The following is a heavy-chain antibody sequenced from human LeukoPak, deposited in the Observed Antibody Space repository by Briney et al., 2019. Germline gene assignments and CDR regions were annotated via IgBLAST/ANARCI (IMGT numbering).Heavy chain of an antibody. D-gene: IGHD6-19*01. Sequence: SETLSLTCTVSDGSISAYYWSCIRQSPGKGLEWIGYIFYEGKTVYNPSLESRVTFSIGSPNNHFFLRMTSVTAADTAVYYCARWDDSAWGFGNWGPGTLVTVSS. CDR2: IFYEGKT. CDR3: ARWDDSAWGFGN. CDR1: DGSISAYY. J-gene: IGHJ4*02. V-gene: IGHV4-59*08.